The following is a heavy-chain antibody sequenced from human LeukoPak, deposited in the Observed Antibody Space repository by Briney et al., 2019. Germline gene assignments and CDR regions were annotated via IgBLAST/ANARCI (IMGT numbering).Heavy chain of an antibody. Sequence: SETLSLTCAVSGGSFSPYYWSWIRQHPGKGLEWIGYIYYSGSTYYNPSLKSRVTISVDTSKNQFSLKLSSVTAADTAVYYCARDPMVRGRSAAFDIWGQGTMVTVSS. CDR2: IYYSGST. CDR1: GGSFSPYY. D-gene: IGHD3-10*01. J-gene: IGHJ3*02. CDR3: ARDPMVRGRSAAFDI. V-gene: IGHV4-31*11.